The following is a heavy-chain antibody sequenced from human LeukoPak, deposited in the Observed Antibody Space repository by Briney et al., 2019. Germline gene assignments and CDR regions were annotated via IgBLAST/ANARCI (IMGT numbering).Heavy chain of an antibody. CDR1: GGYISTSNYY. CDR3: RGGDYDYYYYYMDV. J-gene: IGHJ6*03. CDR2: IYYSGST. Sequence: SETLSLTCTVSGGYISTSNYYWGWIRQSPGKGLEWIGNIYYSGSTYYNPSLKSRVTISVDTSKNQFSLKLSSVTAADTAVYYCRGGDYDYYYYYMDVWGKGTTVTVSS. D-gene: IGHD4-17*01. V-gene: IGHV4-39*01.